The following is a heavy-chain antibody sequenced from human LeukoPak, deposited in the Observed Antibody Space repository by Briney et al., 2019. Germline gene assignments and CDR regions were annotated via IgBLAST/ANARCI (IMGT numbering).Heavy chain of an antibody. Sequence: GGSLRLSCAASGFTFSGYWMSWVRQTPEKGLEWVTNIKQDGSEIYYVDSVKGRFTISRDNAENSLYLQMNSLRADDTAVYYCARDKIVGPTTLDYWGQGILVTVSS. D-gene: IGHD1-26*01. CDR2: IKQDGSEI. CDR1: GFTFSGYW. V-gene: IGHV3-7*01. J-gene: IGHJ4*02. CDR3: ARDKIVGPTTLDY.